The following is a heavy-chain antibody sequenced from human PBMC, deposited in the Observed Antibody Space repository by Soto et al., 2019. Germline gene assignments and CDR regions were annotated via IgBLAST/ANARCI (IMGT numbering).Heavy chain of an antibody. V-gene: IGHV1-69*06. D-gene: IGHD3-22*01. Sequence: GASVKVSCKASGGSLSTNPISWVRQAPGQGLEWMGGTGSGTGPGNNAQKFQGRLTVTADKSTSTVYMELTNLSSEDTAVYYCAKNLVVITTGFDYWGQGTLVTVSS. J-gene: IGHJ4*02. CDR1: GGSLSTNP. CDR3: AKNLVVITTGFDY. CDR2: TGSGTGPG.